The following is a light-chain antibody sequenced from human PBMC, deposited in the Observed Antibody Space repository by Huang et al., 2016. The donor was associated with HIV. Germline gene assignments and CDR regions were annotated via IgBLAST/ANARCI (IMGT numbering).Light chain of an antibody. Sequence: DIQVTQSPSSLSASVGDRVTITCRTSQRISSHLSWYQQKIGKGPNLLIYSSTVLQRGVPSRFTGSGSGTDFTLTINSLQPEDFATYYCQQTYSTPVTFGGGTRVEIK. CDR3: QQTYSTPVT. J-gene: IGKJ4*01. V-gene: IGKV1-39*01. CDR1: QRISSH. CDR2: SST.